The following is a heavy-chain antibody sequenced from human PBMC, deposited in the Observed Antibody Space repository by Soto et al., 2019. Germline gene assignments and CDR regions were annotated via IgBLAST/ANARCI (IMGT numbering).Heavy chain of an antibody. J-gene: IGHJ3*02. CDR2: INAGNGNT. Sequence: ASVKVSCKASGYTFTSYAMHWVHQAPGQRLEWMGWINAGNGNTKYSQKFQGRVTITRDTSASTAYMELSSLRSEDTAVYYCARGSPLYDSSGYYQKGAFDIWGQGTMVTVSS. CDR3: ARGSPLYDSSGYYQKGAFDI. D-gene: IGHD3-22*01. V-gene: IGHV1-3*01. CDR1: GYTFTSYA.